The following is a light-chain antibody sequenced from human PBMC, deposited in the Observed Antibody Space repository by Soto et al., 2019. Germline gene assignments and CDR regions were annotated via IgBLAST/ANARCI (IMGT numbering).Light chain of an antibody. J-gene: IGKJ1*01. CDR1: QSISSW. CDR3: QQYDNGWT. CDR2: KAS. V-gene: IGKV1-5*03. Sequence: DIQMTQSPSTLFVSVGDRVTITCRASQSISSWLAWYQQRPGKAPKLLIYKASSLESGVPSRFSGSGSGTEFTLTISSLQPDDSATYYCQQYDNGWTFGQGTKVEI.